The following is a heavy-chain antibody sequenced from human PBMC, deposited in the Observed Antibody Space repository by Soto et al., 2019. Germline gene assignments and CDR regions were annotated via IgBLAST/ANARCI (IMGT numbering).Heavy chain of an antibody. CDR1: GGTFSSYA. CDR2: IIPIFGTA. Sequence: QVQLVQSGAEVKKPGSSVKVSCKASGGTFSSYAISWVRQAPGHGLECMGVIIPIFGTANYAQKFQGRATITADESTRTAYMELSSLRSEDTAVYYCARGGGEWLIADRPNYYDSGMDVWGQGTTVNVSS. CDR3: ARGGGEWLIADRPNYYDSGMDV. D-gene: IGHD6-6*01. V-gene: IGHV1-69*01. J-gene: IGHJ6*02.